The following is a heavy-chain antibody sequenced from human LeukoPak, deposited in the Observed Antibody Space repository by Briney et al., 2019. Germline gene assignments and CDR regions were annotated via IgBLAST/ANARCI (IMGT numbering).Heavy chain of an antibody. D-gene: IGHD3-16*01. J-gene: IGHJ4*02. CDR1: GYSISSSSYY. CDR2: IYYSGST. CDR3: ATGGAMN. Sequence: SETLSLTCTVSGYSISSSSYYWGWIRQPPGKGLEWIGSIYYSGSTYYNPSLKSRVTISVDTSKNQSSLKLSSVTAADTAVYYCATGGAMNWGQGTLVTVSS. V-gene: IGHV4-39*01.